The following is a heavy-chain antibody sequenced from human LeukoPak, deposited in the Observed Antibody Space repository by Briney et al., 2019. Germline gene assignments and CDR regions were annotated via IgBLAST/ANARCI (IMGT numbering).Heavy chain of an antibody. Sequence: ASVKVSCKASGYTFTSYYMHWVRQAPGQGLEWMGIINPSGGSTSYAQKFQGRVTMTRDMSTSTVYMELSSLRSEDTAVYYCARRYGDYVSDPPNDAFGIWGQGTMVTVSS. V-gene: IGHV1-46*01. CDR3: ARRYGDYVSDPPNDAFGI. D-gene: IGHD4-17*01. J-gene: IGHJ3*02. CDR2: INPSGGST. CDR1: GYTFTSYY.